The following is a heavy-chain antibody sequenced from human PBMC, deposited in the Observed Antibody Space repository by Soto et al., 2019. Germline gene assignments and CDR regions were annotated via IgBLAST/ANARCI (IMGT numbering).Heavy chain of an antibody. D-gene: IGHD2-15*01. V-gene: IGHV3-23*01. J-gene: IGHJ5*02. CDR3: AKDRGSGDQGRVRFDP. CDR1: EFTFSSYA. CDR2: ISPGGGST. Sequence: EVQLLESGGDLVQPGGSLRLSCAASEFTFSSYAMSWVRQAPGKGQEWVSTISPGGGSTYYADSVEGRFTISRDNSKSTLHLQLNSLRDDDTAVYYCAKDRGSGDQGRVRFDPWGQGTLVTVSS.